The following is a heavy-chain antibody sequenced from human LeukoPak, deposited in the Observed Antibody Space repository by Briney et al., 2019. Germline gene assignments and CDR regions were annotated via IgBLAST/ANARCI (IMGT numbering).Heavy chain of an antibody. CDR2: ISAYNGNT. V-gene: IGHV1-18*01. CDR1: GYTFTSYG. CDR3: AREDYYDSSGYYPY. J-gene: IGHJ4*02. D-gene: IGHD3-22*01. Sequence: ASVKVSCEASGYTFTSYGISWVRQAPGQGLEWMGWISAYNGNTNYAQKLQGRVTMTTDTSTSTAYMELRSLRSDDTAVYYCAREDYYDSSGYYPYWGQGTLVTVSS.